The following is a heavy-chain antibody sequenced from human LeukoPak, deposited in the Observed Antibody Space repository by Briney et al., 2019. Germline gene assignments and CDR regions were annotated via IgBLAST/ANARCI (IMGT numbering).Heavy chain of an antibody. Sequence: GGSLRLSCAASGFTFSSYAMHWVRQAPGKGLEWVAVISYDGSNKYYADSVKGRFTISRDNSKNTLYLQMNSLRAEDTAVYYCAREGMADIVVVPAAFTYFDYWGQGTLVTVSS. J-gene: IGHJ4*02. CDR2: ISYDGSNK. CDR3: AREGMADIVVVPAAFTYFDY. D-gene: IGHD2-2*01. V-gene: IGHV3-30-3*01. CDR1: GFTFSSYA.